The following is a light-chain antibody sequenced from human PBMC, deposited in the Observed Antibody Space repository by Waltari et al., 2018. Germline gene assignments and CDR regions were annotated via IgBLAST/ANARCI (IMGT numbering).Light chain of an antibody. CDR2: DVS. CDR3: SSYTSSSTVV. Sequence: QSALTQPASVSGSPGRSITISCTGTSSDVGGYSYVYWYQQHPAKAPKRMIYDVSDRTQGCSNRFAGSKSGKTASLTISRLQDEDEADYYCSSYTSSSTVVFGGGTKLTVL. CDR1: SSDVGGYSY. J-gene: IGLJ2*01. V-gene: IGLV2-14*03.